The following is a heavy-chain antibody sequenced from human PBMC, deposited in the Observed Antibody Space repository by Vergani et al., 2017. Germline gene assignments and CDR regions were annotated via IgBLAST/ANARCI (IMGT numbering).Heavy chain of an antibody. CDR2: INPSGGST. D-gene: IGHD1-7*01. J-gene: IGHJ6*02. V-gene: IGHV1-46*03. CDR3: ARDLRFITGTTRASYYDYGMDV. Sequence: QVQLVQSGAEVKKPGASVKVSCKASGYTFTSYYMHWVRQAPGQGLEWMGIINPSGGSTSYGQKFQGRVTMTRDPSTSTVYMELSSLRSEDTAVYYCARDLRFITGTTRASYYDYGMDVWGQGTTVTVSS. CDR1: GYTFTSYY.